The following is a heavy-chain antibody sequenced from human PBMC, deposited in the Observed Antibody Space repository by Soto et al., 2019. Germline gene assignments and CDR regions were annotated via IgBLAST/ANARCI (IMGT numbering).Heavy chain of an antibody. CDR2: LNQDGTGK. V-gene: IGHV3-7*01. CDR1: GFTFGNYW. CDR3: ARDRTPNHMHV. J-gene: IGHJ6*03. Sequence: PGGSLRLSCTASGFTFGNYWMSWVRQAPGKGLEWVANLNQDGTGKFYVDSMRGRFTISRDNAKNSLYLQMNNLGAEDSAVYYCARDRTPNHMHVWGKGTTVTVSS.